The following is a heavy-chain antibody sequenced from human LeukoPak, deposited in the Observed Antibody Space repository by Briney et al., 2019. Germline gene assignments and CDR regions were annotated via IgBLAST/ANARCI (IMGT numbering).Heavy chain of an antibody. CDR3: ARKVEFLDALGI. CDR2: VNPNSGGT. D-gene: IGHD1-1*01. J-gene: IGHJ3*02. V-gene: IGHV1-2*02. CDR1: GYTFSAYY. Sequence: ASVKVSCKASGYTFSAYYMHWVRQAPGQGLEWMGWVNPNSGGTNYAQKFEGRVTMTRDTSISTAYMELSRLRSDDTAVYYCARKVEFLDALGIWGQGTMVTVSS.